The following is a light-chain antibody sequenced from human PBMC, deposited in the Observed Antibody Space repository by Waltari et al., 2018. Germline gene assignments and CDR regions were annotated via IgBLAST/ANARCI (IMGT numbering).Light chain of an antibody. Sequence: SYVLTQPPSVSVAPGQTARMTCGGDNIGRQSVHWYQQRPGQAPILVISDNSDRPAVIPDRCAGSKFGNTATLTISRVEGGDEADYYCRVGDDTSDHPGVFGGGTRVTVL. V-gene: IGLV3-21*02. CDR3: RVGDDTSDHPGV. J-gene: IGLJ2*01. CDR2: DNS. CDR1: NIGRQS.